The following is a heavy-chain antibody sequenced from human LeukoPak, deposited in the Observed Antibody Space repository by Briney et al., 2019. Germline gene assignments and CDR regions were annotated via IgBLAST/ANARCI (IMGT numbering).Heavy chain of an antibody. CDR1: GYTFTGYY. J-gene: IGHJ5*02. Sequence: ASVKVSCKASGYTFTGYYMHWVRQAPGQGLEWMGWINPNSGGTNYAQKFQGWVTMTRDTSISTAYMELSRLRSDDTAVYFCARTLGPYYYDTSGYPWGQGTLVIVSS. D-gene: IGHD3-22*01. CDR2: INPNSGGT. CDR3: ARTLGPYYYDTSGYP. V-gene: IGHV1-2*04.